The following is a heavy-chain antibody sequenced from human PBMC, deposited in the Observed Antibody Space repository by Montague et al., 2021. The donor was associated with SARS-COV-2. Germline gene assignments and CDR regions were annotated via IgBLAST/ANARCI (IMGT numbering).Heavy chain of an antibody. CDR3: ARDLRWRYGYGMDA. V-gene: IGHV6-1*01. J-gene: IGHJ6*02. D-gene: IGHD3-16*01. Sequence: CAISGDSVSSDSAAWNWVRQSPSRGLEWLGRTYYRSNWYNDYAVSVKSRITIKSDTSKNQISLQLNSVTPEDTAVYYCARDLRWRYGYGMDAWGQGTTVTVSS. CDR2: TYYRSNWYN. CDR1: GDSVSSDSAA.